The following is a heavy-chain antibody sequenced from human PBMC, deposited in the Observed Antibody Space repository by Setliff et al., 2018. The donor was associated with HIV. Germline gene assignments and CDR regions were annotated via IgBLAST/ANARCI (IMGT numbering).Heavy chain of an antibody. CDR2: IDSSGTYI. CDR3: ASVDTTLVLPPY. CDR1: GFTFSTYS. D-gene: IGHD5-18*01. V-gene: IGHV3-21*01. Sequence: PGGSLRLSCAASGFTFSTYSMNWVRQAPGKGLEWVSSIDSSGTYIYYADSMKGRFTISRDNAKNSLYLQMTTLRAEDTAVYFCASVDTTLVLPPYWGQGTLVTVSS. J-gene: IGHJ4*02.